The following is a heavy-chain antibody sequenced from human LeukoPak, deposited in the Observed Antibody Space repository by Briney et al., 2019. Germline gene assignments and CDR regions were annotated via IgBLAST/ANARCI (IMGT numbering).Heavy chain of an antibody. D-gene: IGHD3-3*01. V-gene: IGHV4-34*01. CDR1: GGSFSGYY. CDR2: INHSGST. J-gene: IGHJ5*02. Sequence: PSETLSLTCAVYGGSFSGYYWSWLRQPPGKGPEWIGEINHSGSTNYNPSLKSRVTISVDTSKNQFSLKLSSVTAADTAVYYCARGLAITIFGVVRRDNWFDPWGQGTLVTVSS. CDR3: ARGLAITIFGVVRRDNWFDP.